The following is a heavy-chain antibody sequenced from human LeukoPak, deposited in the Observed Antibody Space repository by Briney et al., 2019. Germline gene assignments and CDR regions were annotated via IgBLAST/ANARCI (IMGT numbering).Heavy chain of an antibody. CDR1: GGSFSGYY. J-gene: IGHJ4*02. Sequence: SETLSLTCAVYGGSFSGYYWSWIRQPPGKGLEWIGEINHSGSTNYNPSLKSRVTISVDTSKNQFSLKLSSVTAADTAVYHCARTPYDFWSAYLEYYFDYWGQGTLVTVSS. V-gene: IGHV4-34*01. CDR2: INHSGST. CDR3: ARTPYDFWSAYLEYYFDY. D-gene: IGHD3-3*01.